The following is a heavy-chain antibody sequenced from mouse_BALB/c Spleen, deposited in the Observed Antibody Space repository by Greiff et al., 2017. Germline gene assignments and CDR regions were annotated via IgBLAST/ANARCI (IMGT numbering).Heavy chain of an antibody. Sequence: QVHVKQSGPGLVAPSHSLSITCTVSGFSLTSYGVHWVRQPPGKGLEWLGVIWAGGSTNYNSALMSRLSISKDNSKSQVFLKMNSLQTDDTAMYYCARDGNWDAMDYWGQGTSVTVSS. V-gene: IGHV2-9*02. CDR3: ARDGNWDAMDY. CDR2: IWAGGST. D-gene: IGHD4-1*01. CDR1: GFSLTSYG. J-gene: IGHJ4*01.